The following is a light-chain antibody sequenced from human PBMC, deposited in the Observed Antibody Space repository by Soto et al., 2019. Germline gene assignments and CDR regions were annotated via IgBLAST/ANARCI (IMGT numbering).Light chain of an antibody. CDR2: DVS. CDR1: SSDVGSVYNY. CDR3: CSFTTTSTYV. J-gene: IGLJ1*01. Sequence: LPQPASVSGSPGHSFTFSSTGTSSDVGSVYNYVSWYQQHPGKAPKLMIYDVSNRPSGVSDRFSGSKSGNTASLTISGLQAEDEADYYCCSFTTTSTYVFGTGTKVTVL. V-gene: IGLV2-14*03.